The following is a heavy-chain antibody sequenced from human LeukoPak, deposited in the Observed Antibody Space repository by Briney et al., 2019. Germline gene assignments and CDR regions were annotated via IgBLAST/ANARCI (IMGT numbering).Heavy chain of an antibody. CDR3: ARRLAGTEDY. Sequence: SETLSLTCTVSGGSISSSSYYWGWTRQPPGKGLEWIGSIYYSGSTYYNPSLKSRVTISVDTSKNQFSLKLSSVTAADTAVYYCARRLAGTEDYWGQGNLVTVSS. CDR2: IYYSGST. D-gene: IGHD6-13*01. V-gene: IGHV4-39*01. J-gene: IGHJ4*02. CDR1: GGSISSSSYY.